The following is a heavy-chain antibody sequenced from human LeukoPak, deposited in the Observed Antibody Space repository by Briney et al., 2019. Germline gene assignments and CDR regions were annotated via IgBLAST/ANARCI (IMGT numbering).Heavy chain of an antibody. J-gene: IGHJ4*02. Sequence: PGGSLRLSCAASGLTFSSYCMNWGRQAPGKGLEWVSYISSSSSTIYYADSVKGRFTISRDNAKNSLYLQMYSPRDEDSAVYYCAREFHYDDSRTDYWGQGTLVTVSS. CDR2: ISSSSSTI. D-gene: IGHD3-22*01. CDR1: GLTFSSYC. V-gene: IGHV3-48*02. CDR3: AREFHYDDSRTDY.